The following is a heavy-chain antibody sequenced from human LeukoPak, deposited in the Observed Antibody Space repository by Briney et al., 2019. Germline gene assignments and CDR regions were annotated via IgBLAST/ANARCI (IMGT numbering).Heavy chain of an antibody. CDR3: VREERVWFDFDY. CDR1: GFIFSNYN. J-gene: IGHJ4*02. V-gene: IGHV3-21*01. D-gene: IGHD3-9*01. CDR2: IDISDT. Sequence: GGSLTPSCAASGFIFSNYNMNWVRQAPGEGLEWVISIDISDTYYAESVKGRFTISRDNARNSVYLQMHSQRADDTAVYYCVREERVWFDFDYWGQGTLVTVSS.